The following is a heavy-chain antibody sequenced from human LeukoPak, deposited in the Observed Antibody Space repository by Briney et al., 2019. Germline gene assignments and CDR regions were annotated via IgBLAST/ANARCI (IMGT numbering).Heavy chain of an antibody. J-gene: IGHJ4*02. Sequence: GGSLRLSCAASGFTFSSYSMNWVRQAPGKGLEWVAVIWYDGSNKYYADSVKGRFTISRDNSKNTLYLQMNSLRAEDTAVYYCARDGYSSSWYPAPLDYWGQGTLVTVSS. CDR3: ARDGYSSSWYPAPLDY. V-gene: IGHV3-33*08. D-gene: IGHD6-13*01. CDR2: IWYDGSNK. CDR1: GFTFSSYS.